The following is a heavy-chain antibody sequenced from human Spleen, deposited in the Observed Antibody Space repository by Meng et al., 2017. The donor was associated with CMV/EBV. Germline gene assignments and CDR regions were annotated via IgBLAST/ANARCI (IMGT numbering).Heavy chain of an antibody. J-gene: IGHJ4*02. D-gene: IGHD6-19*01. V-gene: IGHV1-2*02. CDR3: ARKATYSSGWDYYFDS. CDR2: VDPTSGGT. CDR1: GYIFAGFY. Sequence: GYIFAGFYIHWVRQAPGLGLEWMGYVDPTSGGTHYAQKFQGRVTMTRDTTISTAYMELTRLKSDDTAVYYCARKATYSSGWDYYFDSWGQGALVTVSS.